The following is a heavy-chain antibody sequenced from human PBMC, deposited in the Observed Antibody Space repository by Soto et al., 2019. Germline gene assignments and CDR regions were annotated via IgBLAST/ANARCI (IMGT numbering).Heavy chain of an antibody. Sequence: PSETLFLTCTVSGGSISSGGYYWSWIRQHPGKGLEWIGYIYYSGSTYYNPSLKSRVTISVDTSKNQFSLKLSSVTAADTAVYYCARHEDAEMATINYWGQGTLVTVSS. V-gene: IGHV4-31*03. J-gene: IGHJ4*02. CDR2: IYYSGST. CDR1: GGSISSGGYY. D-gene: IGHD5-12*01. CDR3: ARHEDAEMATINY.